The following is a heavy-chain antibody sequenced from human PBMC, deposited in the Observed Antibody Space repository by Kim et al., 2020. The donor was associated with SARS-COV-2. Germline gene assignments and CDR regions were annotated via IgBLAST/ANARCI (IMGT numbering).Heavy chain of an antibody. J-gene: IGHJ6*03. CDR2: IKQDGSEK. CDR3: ARSTAKLLWFGELYNYYYMDV. D-gene: IGHD3-10*01. V-gene: IGHV3-7*01. Sequence: GGSLRLSCAASGFTFSSYWMSWVRQAPGKGLEWVANIKQDGSEKYYVDSVKGRFTISRDNAKNSLYLQMNSLRAEDTAVYYCARSTAKLLWFGELYNYYYMDVWGKGTMVTVSS. CDR1: GFTFSSYW.